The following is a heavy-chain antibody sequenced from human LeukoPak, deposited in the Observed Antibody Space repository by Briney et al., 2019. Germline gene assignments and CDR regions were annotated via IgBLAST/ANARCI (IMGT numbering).Heavy chain of an antibody. V-gene: IGHV3-64D*06. CDR1: GFTFSSYA. Sequence: PGGSLRLSCSASGFTFSSYAMHWVRQAPGKGLEYVSAISSNGGSTYYADSVKGRFTISRDNSKNTLYLQMSSLRAEDTAVYYCVKDLGEGYYDFWSGYYLVRSYFDYWGQGTLVTVSS. CDR2: ISSNGGST. J-gene: IGHJ4*02. D-gene: IGHD3-3*01. CDR3: VKDLGEGYYDFWSGYYLVRSYFDY.